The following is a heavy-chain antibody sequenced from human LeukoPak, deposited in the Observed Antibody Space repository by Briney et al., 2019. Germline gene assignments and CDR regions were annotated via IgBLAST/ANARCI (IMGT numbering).Heavy chain of an antibody. CDR2: IYSSGTT. V-gene: IGHV4-4*07. D-gene: IGHD3-22*01. Sequence: SGTLSLTCTVSGDSVSDYYWNWIRPPAGKGLEWIGRIYSSGTTNYNPSLKSRVSMSVDTSKTRFSLNLNSVTAADTAVYDCARASYDTRGYYYFDYWVQGTLVTVSS. J-gene: IGHJ4*02. CDR1: GDSVSDYY. CDR3: ARASYDTRGYYYFDY.